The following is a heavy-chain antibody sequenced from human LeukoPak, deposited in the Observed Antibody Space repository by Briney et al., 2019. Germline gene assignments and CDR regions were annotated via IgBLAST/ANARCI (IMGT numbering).Heavy chain of an antibody. CDR1: GFTFSGYG. V-gene: IGHV3-48*01. CDR2: ISSGSSTI. Sequence: HPGGSLRLSCAASGFTFSGYGMNWVRQAPGKGLEWVSYISSGSSTIYYADSVKGRFTISRDNAKNSLYLQMNSLRAEDTAVYYCARHDWFDPWGQGTLVTVSS. CDR3: ARHDWFDP. J-gene: IGHJ5*02.